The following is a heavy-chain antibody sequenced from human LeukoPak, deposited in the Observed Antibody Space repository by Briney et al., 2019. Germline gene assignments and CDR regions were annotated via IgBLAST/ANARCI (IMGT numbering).Heavy chain of an antibody. V-gene: IGHV3-30*04. Sequence: GGSLRLSCAASGFTFSSYAMHWVRQAPGKGLEWVAVISYDGSNKYYADSVKGRFTISRDNSKNTLYLQMNSLRAEDTAVYYCARDHDSGRYSDYWGQGTVVTVSS. CDR3: ARDHDSGRYSDY. CDR2: ISYDGSNK. D-gene: IGHD3-10*01. J-gene: IGHJ4*02. CDR1: GFTFSSYA.